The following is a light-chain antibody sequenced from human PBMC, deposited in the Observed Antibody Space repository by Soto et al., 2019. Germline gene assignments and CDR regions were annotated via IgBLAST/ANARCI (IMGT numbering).Light chain of an antibody. CDR1: QSISYF. Sequence: DIQMTQSPSSLSXXXXXXXXXXXRASQSISYFLNWYRQKPGQAPELLIYAASNLQSGVPSRFSGSESGTEFTLTITSLQPEDFATYYCQQSYSPPRTFGQGTKVE. CDR3: QQSYSPPRT. CDR2: AAS. V-gene: IGKV1-39*01. J-gene: IGKJ1*01.